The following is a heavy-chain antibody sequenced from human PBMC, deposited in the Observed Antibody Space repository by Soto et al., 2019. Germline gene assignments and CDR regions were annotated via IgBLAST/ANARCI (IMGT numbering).Heavy chain of an antibody. J-gene: IGHJ6*02. D-gene: IGHD3-16*01. CDR2: INPNSGGT. V-gene: IGHV1-2*04. CDR1: GYTITGYY. Sequence: ASVTVSCQASGYTITGYYMHWVRQAPGQGLEWMGWINPNSGGTNYAQKFQGWVTMTTDTSTSTAYMDLGSLTSDDTAVYYCGMVDNYVTPTPQDVWGQGTTVTVSS. CDR3: GMVDNYVTPTPQDV.